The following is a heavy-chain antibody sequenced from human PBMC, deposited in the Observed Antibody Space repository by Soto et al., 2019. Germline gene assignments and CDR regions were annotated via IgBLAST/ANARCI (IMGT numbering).Heavy chain of an antibody. CDR2: INPNSGGT. V-gene: IGHV1-2*04. CDR3: ARGGAQQWLAYYYYGMDV. CDR1: GYTFTGYY. Sequence: ASVKVSCKASGYTFTGYYMHWVRQAPGQGLEWMGWINPNSGGTNYAQKFQGWVTMTRDTSISTAYMELSRLRSDDTAVYYCARGGAQQWLAYYYYGMDVWGQGTTVTVSS. D-gene: IGHD5-18*01. J-gene: IGHJ6*02.